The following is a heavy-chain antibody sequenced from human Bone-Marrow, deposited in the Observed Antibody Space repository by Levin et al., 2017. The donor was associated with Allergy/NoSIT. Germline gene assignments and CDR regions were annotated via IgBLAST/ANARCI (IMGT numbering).Heavy chain of an antibody. CDR1: GFTFDDFA. V-gene: IGHV3-9*01. Sequence: PGGSLRLSCAASGFTFDDFAMHWVRQVPGKGLEWVSSINWNGGSIDYADSVKGRFTISRDNAKNSLYLQMNSLRGEDTALYYCAKDTGASQNYFDYWGQGTLVAVSS. CDR2: INWNGGSI. J-gene: IGHJ4*02. CDR3: AKDTGASQNYFDY.